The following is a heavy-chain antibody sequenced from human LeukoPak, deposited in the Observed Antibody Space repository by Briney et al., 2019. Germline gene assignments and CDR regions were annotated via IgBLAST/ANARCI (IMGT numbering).Heavy chain of an antibody. V-gene: IGHV4-39*01. Sequence: SETLSLTCTVSGGSNSSSSYYWGWIRQPPGKGLEWIGSIYYSGSTYYNPSLKSRVTISVDTSKNQFSLKLSSVTAADTAVYYCARRTHARDYWGQGTLVTVSS. CDR3: ARRTHARDY. CDR1: GGSNSSSSYY. D-gene: IGHD1-7*01. J-gene: IGHJ4*02. CDR2: IYYSGST.